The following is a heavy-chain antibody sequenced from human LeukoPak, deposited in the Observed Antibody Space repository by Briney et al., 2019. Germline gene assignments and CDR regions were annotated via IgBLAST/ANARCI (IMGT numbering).Heavy chain of an antibody. CDR1: GFPFTSYA. J-gene: IGHJ4*02. V-gene: IGHV3-23*01. CDR2: ISGSGGST. D-gene: IGHD1-7*01. Sequence: PGGSLHLSCAASGFPFTSYAMSWVRQAPGKGPALLSAISGSGGSTYYADSVKGRFTISRDNSKNTLYLQMNSLRAEDTAVYYCAKGPWNYDPYYFDYWGQGTLVTVSS. CDR3: AKGPWNYDPYYFDY.